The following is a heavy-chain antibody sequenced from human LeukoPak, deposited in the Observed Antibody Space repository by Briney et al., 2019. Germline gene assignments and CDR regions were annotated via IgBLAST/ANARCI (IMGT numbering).Heavy chain of an antibody. CDR3: AKTSGSYLREYWFDS. V-gene: IGHV3-23*01. CDR1: GFTFSSYA. CDR2: ISGSGGST. D-gene: IGHD1-26*01. Sequence: GGSLRLSCAASGFTFSSYAMSWVRQAPGKGLEWVSAISGSGGSTYYADSVKGRFTISRDNSKNTLYLQMNSLRAEDTAVYYCAKTSGSYLREYWFDSWGQGTLVTVSS. J-gene: IGHJ5*01.